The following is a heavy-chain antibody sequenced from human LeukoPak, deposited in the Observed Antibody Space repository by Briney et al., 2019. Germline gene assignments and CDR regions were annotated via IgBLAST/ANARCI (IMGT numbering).Heavy chain of an antibody. CDR1: GFSFDDYA. D-gene: IGHD2-2*01. CDR2: ISGYDGST. CDR3: ARGVEYQLPMDV. V-gene: IGHV3-43*02. J-gene: IGHJ6*02. Sequence: GGSLRLSCAASGFSFDDYAIHWVRQVPGKGLEWVSLISGYDGSTYYADSVKGRFTISRDNSTNSLYLQMNSLRAEDTAVYYCARGVEYQLPMDVWGQGTTVTVSS.